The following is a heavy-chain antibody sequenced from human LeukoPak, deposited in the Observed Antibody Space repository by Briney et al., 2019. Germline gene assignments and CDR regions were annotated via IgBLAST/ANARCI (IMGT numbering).Heavy chain of an antibody. CDR2: IIPIFGTA. CDR1: GGTFSSYA. Sequence: ASVKVSCKASGGTFSSYAISWVRQAPGQGLEWMGRIIPIFGTANYAQKFQGRVTITTDESTSTAYMGLSSLRSEDTAVYYCARDYDFWSGCYFDYWGQGTLVTVSS. V-gene: IGHV1-69*05. J-gene: IGHJ4*02. CDR3: ARDYDFWSGCYFDY. D-gene: IGHD3-3*01.